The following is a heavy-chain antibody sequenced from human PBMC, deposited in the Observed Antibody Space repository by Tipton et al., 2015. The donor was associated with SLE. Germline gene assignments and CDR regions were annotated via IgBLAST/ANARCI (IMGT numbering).Heavy chain of an antibody. D-gene: IGHD3-10*01. CDR1: GGSISSSSYY. J-gene: IGHJ2*01. Sequence: TLSLTCTVSGGSISSSSYYWGWIRQPPGKGLEWIASIYYSGSTYYNPSPKSRVTISIDTSKNQFSLKLSSVTAADTAVYYCARSHKRLLWFGEAPGHFDLWGRGTLVTVSS. CDR3: ARSHKRLLWFGEAPGHFDL. V-gene: IGHV4-39*07. CDR2: IYYSGST.